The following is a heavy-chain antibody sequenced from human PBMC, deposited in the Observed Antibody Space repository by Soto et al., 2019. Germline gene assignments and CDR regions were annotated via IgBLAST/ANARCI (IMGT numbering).Heavy chain of an antibody. CDR3: ARNFDTITYYFDY. CDR2: ISFDGNII. CDR1: DFSFSSYA. J-gene: IGHJ4*02. Sequence: GGSLRLSCAASDFSFSSYAMHWIRQAPGKGLEWLAVISFDGNIIQYADSVKGRFIISRDNSKNTLYLQMNSLRGDDTAVYYCARNFDTITYYFDYWGPGTMVTVYS. D-gene: IGHD3-9*01. V-gene: IGHV3-30-3*01.